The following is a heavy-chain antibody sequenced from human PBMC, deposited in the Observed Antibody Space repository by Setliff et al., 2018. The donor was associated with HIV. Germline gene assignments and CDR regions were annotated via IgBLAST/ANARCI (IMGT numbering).Heavy chain of an antibody. D-gene: IGHD3-16*02. J-gene: IGHJ3*01. CDR2: IYKSGTT. V-gene: IGHV4-59*02. Sequence: SETLSLTCSVSGGSVNSYHWSWIRQPPGKGLEWIGYIYKSGTTNYSPSLKSRVTISAGPSKNQFSLKLSSVTAADRAVYYCARDGGYGYVWGIDRLRGDAFDVWGQGTMVTVSS. CDR3: ARDGGYGYVWGIDRLRGDAFDV. CDR1: GGSVNSYH.